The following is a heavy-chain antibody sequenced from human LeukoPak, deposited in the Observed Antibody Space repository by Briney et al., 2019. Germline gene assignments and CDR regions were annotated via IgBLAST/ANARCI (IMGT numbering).Heavy chain of an antibody. CDR1: GFTFDDYA. CDR2: ISWNSGSI. D-gene: IGHD2-21*01. CDR3: ATNSDYRFEY. Sequence: GGSLRLSCAASGFTFDDYAMHWVRQAPGKGLEWVSGISWNSGSIGYADSVKGRFTISRDNAKNSLFLQMNSRRDEDTAVYYCATNSDYRFEYWGQGTLVTVSS. J-gene: IGHJ4*02. V-gene: IGHV3-9*01.